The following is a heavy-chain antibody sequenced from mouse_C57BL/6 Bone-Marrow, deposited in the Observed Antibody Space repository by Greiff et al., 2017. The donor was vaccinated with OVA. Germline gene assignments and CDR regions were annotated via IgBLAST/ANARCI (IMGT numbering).Heavy chain of an antibody. CDR2: IDPANDNT. CDR1: GFNIKNTY. CDR3: ARGNFGSSFYAMDY. J-gene: IGHJ4*01. V-gene: IGHV14-3*01. D-gene: IGHD1-1*01. Sequence: VQLQQSVAELVRPGASVKLSCTASGFNIKNTYMHWVKQRPEQGLEWIGRIDPANDNTKYAPKFKGKATMTADKSSNTAYLQLSSLSSEDTAVYCCARGNFGSSFYAMDYWGQGTSVTVSS.